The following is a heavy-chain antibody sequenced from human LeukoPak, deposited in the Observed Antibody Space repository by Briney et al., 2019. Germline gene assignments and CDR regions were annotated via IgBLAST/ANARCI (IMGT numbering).Heavy chain of an antibody. D-gene: IGHD4-17*01. CDR1: GFTFSGHF. CDR3: ARDSGDYVNDY. CDR2: SSNKANSYTT. Sequence: GGSLRLSCAASGFTFSGHFMDWVRQAPGKGLEWVGRSSNKANSYTTEYAASVKGRFTISRDDSKNSLYLQINSLKTEDTAVYYCARDSGDYVNDYWGQGALVTVSS. V-gene: IGHV3-72*01. J-gene: IGHJ4*02.